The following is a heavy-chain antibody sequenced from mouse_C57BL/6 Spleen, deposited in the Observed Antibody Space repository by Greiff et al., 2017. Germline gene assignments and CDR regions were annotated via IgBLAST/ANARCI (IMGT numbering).Heavy chain of an antibody. CDR2: INPSTGGT. D-gene: IGHD1-1*01. CDR3: ARSGWDYGIDY. Sequence: EVQLQQSGPELVKPGASVKISCKASGYSFTGYYMTWVKQSPGKSLEWIGEINPSTGGTTYNQKFKAKATLTVDKSSSTAYMQLKSLTSEDSAVYYCARSGWDYGIDYWGQGTTLTVSS. J-gene: IGHJ2*01. V-gene: IGHV1-42*01. CDR1: GYSFTGYY.